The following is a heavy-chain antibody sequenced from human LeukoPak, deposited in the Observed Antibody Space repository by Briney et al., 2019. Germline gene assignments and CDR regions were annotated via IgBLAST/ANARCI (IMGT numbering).Heavy chain of an antibody. J-gene: IGHJ4*02. CDR2: IYYSGST. D-gene: IGHD2-15*01. CDR3: AGRRYCGGGSCSDY. V-gene: IGHV4-39*01. CDR1: SNYW. Sequence: SNYWMNWIRQPPGKGLEWIGSIYYSGSTYYKPSLKRRVTIFVDTSKNQFSLKLSSVSAADTAVYYCAGRRYCGGGSCSDYWGQGTLVTVSS.